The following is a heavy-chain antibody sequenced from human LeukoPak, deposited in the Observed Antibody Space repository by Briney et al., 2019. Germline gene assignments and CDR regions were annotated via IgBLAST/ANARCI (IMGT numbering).Heavy chain of an antibody. J-gene: IGHJ4*01. Sequence: SETLSLTCGVYGGSLSGFYWSWIRQPPGKGLEWIGEINHRGSANYNPSLKSRVTISVDTSKNQLSLNLTSVTAADTAVYYCARGLWVTMIQASKLHFDYWGQGTLVTVSS. V-gene: IGHV4-34*01. CDR1: GGSLSGFY. D-gene: IGHD3-22*01. CDR2: INHRGSA. CDR3: ARGLWVTMIQASKLHFDY.